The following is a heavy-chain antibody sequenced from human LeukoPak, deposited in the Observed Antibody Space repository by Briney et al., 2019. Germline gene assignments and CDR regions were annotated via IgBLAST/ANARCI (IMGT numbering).Heavy chain of an antibody. Sequence: SETLSLTCTVSGGSISSSSYYWGWIRQPPGKGLEWIGSIYYSGSTYYNPSLKSRVTMSVDTSKNQFSLKLSSVTAVDTAVYYCARADRTGTTQDAFDIWGQGTMVTVSS. CDR2: IYYSGST. CDR3: ARADRTGTTQDAFDI. D-gene: IGHD1-1*01. V-gene: IGHV4-39*07. CDR1: GGSISSSSYY. J-gene: IGHJ3*02.